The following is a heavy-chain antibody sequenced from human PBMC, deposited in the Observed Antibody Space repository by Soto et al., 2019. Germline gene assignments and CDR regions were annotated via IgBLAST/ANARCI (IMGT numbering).Heavy chain of an antibody. Sequence: PSQTLSLTCAISGGSVSTNNAAWSWIRQSPSRGLEWLGRTYFRSTWNDDYAVSLKGRITINPDTSMNQFSLQLNSVTPEDTAVYYCARELGTSWSPYYYYYSMDVWGQGTTVTVSS. CDR3: ARELGTSWSPYYYYYSMDV. J-gene: IGHJ6*03. CDR2: TYFRSTWND. CDR1: GGSVSTNNAA. D-gene: IGHD6-13*01. V-gene: IGHV6-1*01.